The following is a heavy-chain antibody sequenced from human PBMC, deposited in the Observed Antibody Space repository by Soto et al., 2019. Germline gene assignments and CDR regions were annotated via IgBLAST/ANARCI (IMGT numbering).Heavy chain of an antibody. D-gene: IGHD2-2*01. CDR2: ISNSGDSA. Sequence: EAQLLESGGGLVQPGGSLRLSCAASGLTFSSFAMSWVRQAPGKGLEWVATISNSGDSAHYADSVKGRFTISRDNSKNTLYLQTNSLRGEDTAIYYGAKDLCAIVEVPSGIEAYDVWGQGTMVTVSS. CDR3: AKDLCAIVEVPSGIEAYDV. CDR1: GLTFSSFA. V-gene: IGHV3-23*01. J-gene: IGHJ3*01.